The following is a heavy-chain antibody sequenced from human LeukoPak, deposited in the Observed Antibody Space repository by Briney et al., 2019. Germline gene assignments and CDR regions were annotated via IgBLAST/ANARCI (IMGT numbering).Heavy chain of an antibody. Sequence: GASLKISCQGSGSSFTSYWIGWVRQLPGKGLEWMGIIYPGDSDTRYSPSFQGQVTISADKSISTAYLQWSSLKASDTAMYYCARPRYGSGSGYYMDVWGKGTTVTVSS. CDR1: GSSFTSYW. D-gene: IGHD3-10*01. CDR2: IYPGDSDT. CDR3: ARPRYGSGSGYYMDV. J-gene: IGHJ6*03. V-gene: IGHV5-51*01.